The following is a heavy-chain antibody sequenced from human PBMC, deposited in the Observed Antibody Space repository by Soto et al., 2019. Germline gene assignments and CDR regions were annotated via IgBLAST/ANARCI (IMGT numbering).Heavy chain of an antibody. Sequence: QVQLVESGGGVVQPGRSLRLSCAASGFTFSSYAMHWVRQAPGKGLEWVAVISYDGSNKYYADSVKGRFTISRDNSKNTRYLQMNSLRAEDTAVYYCAREYVGYYYYGMDVWGQGTTVTVSS. CDR2: ISYDGSNK. J-gene: IGHJ6*02. D-gene: IGHD3-16*01. CDR1: GFTFSSYA. V-gene: IGHV3-30-3*01. CDR3: AREYVGYYYYGMDV.